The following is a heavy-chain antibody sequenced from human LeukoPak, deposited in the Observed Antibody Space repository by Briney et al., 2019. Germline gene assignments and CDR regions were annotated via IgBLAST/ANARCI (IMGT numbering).Heavy chain of an antibody. CDR2: IYRDGST. Sequence: PGGSLRLSCAASGFTVSSDYMSWVRQAPGKGLGWVSVIYRDGSTYYADSVKGRFSISRDNSRNSLYLQMNSLRADDTAMYYCARDGSGHVFDYWGQGTLVTVSS. J-gene: IGHJ4*02. D-gene: IGHD3-10*01. CDR3: ARDGSGHVFDY. CDR1: GFTVSSDY. V-gene: IGHV3-66*01.